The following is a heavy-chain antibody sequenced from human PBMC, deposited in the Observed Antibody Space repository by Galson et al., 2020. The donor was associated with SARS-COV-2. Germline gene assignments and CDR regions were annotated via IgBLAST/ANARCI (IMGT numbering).Heavy chain of an antibody. Sequence: SETLSLTCTVSGGSISSGGYYWSWIRQHPGKGLEWIGYIYYSGSTYYNPSLKSLVTISVDTSKNQFSLKLSSVTAADTAVYYCARAVRGVIIKGVDLFGPWGQGTLVTVSS. CDR1: GGSISSGGYY. D-gene: IGHD3-10*01. J-gene: IGHJ5*02. CDR2: IYYSGST. CDR3: ARAVRGVIIKGVDLFGP. V-gene: IGHV4-31*01.